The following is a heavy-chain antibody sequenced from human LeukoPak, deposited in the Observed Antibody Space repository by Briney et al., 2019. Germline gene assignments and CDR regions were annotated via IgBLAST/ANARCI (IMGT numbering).Heavy chain of an antibody. J-gene: IGHJ5*02. CDR2: ISAYNGNT. D-gene: IGHD6-13*01. Sequence: ASVKVSCKASGYTFISYGITWVRQAPGQGLEWMGWISAYNGNTNYAQKLQGRVTMTTDTSTSTAYMELRSLRSDDTAVYYCARSFVPYDSNRWYGFDPWGQGTLVTVSS. V-gene: IGHV1-18*01. CDR1: GYTFISYG. CDR3: ARSFVPYDSNRWYGFDP.